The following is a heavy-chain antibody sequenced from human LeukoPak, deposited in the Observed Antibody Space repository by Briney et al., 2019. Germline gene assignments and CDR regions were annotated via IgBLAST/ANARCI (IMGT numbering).Heavy chain of an antibody. CDR3: ARDSSIAARSFDY. J-gene: IGHJ4*02. CDR2: IYYSGST. Sequence: SETLSLTCTVSGGSINSSSYYWDWIRQPPGKGLEWIGNIYYSGSTYYNPSLKSRVTISVDTSKNQFSLKLSSVTAADTAVYYCARDSSIAARSFDYWGQGTLVTVSS. D-gene: IGHD6-6*01. CDR1: GGSINSSSYY. V-gene: IGHV4-39*02.